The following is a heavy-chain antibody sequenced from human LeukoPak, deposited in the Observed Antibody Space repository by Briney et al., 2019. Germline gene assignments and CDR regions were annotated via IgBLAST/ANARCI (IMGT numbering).Heavy chain of an antibody. Sequence: GGSLRLSCAASGFTFSSYAMSWVRQAPGKGLEWVSVISGSGGNTYYADSVKGRFTISRDNSKNTLYLQMNSLRAEDTAVYYCAKAYGSGNLYYYYGMDVWGQGTTVTVS. CDR3: AKAYGSGNLYYYYGMDV. J-gene: IGHJ6*02. D-gene: IGHD3-10*01. CDR1: GFTFSSYA. V-gene: IGHV3-23*01. CDR2: ISGSGGNT.